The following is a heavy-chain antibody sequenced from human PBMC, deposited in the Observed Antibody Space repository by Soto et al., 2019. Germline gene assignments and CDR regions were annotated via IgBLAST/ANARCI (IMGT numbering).Heavy chain of an antibody. J-gene: IGHJ6*02. CDR1: GFTVSSNY. CDR2: IHSGGST. V-gene: IGHV3-53*01. Sequence: LSLSCAASGFTVSSNYMSWVRQAPGKGLDWVSVIHSGGSTNYADSVKGRFTISRDNSKNTLYLQMSSLRAEDTAVYYCARGRFGHMDVWGQGTTVTVSS. D-gene: IGHD3-3*01. CDR3: ARGRFGHMDV.